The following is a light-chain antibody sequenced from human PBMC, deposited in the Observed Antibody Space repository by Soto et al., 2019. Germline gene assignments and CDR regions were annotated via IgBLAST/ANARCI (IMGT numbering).Light chain of an antibody. CDR2: AAS. J-gene: IGKJ4*01. Sequence: EIKMTQAPSSLSASVGDRVTITCRASQTISMYLNWYQQKPGKAPILLISAASSLQTGVPSRFNGRGAWTDCTLTISSLQPEDFATYYWQQSYSIPPLTFGGGTRVEIK. CDR1: QTISMY. V-gene: IGKV1-39*01. CDR3: QQSYSIPPLT.